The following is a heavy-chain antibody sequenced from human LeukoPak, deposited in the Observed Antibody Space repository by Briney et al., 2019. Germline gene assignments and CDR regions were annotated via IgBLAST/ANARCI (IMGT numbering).Heavy chain of an antibody. V-gene: IGHV3-64D*06. CDR3: MKESGFMVAPNSAFDI. J-gene: IGHJ3*02. Sequence: GGSLRLSCSASGFTFNSYPVHWVRQAPGKGLEYVSGISRNGGSTYYADSVKGRFTISRDNSKNTLYLQMSSLRAEATAVYYCMKESGFMVAPNSAFDIWGQGTMVTVSS. D-gene: IGHD4/OR15-4a*01. CDR1: GFTFNSYP. CDR2: ISRNGGST.